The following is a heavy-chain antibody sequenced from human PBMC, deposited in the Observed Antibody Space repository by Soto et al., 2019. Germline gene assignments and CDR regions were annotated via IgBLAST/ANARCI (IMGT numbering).Heavy chain of an antibody. V-gene: IGHV4-61*01. J-gene: IGHJ5*02. CDR2: IYYSGSA. D-gene: IGHD6-25*01. CDR3: AREPKRPEHRHNWFDP. CDR1: GGSVNSTTYY. Sequence: QVQLQESGPGLVKPSETLSLTCTVSGGSVNSTTYYWNWIRQPPGKGLEWIGYIYYSGSANYNPSLRSRVTMSVDTSKNQFSLNLTSVTAADTAVYYCAREPKRPEHRHNWFDPWGQGTLVTVSS.